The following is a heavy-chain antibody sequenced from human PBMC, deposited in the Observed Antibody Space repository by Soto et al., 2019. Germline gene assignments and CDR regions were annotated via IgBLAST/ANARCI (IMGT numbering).Heavy chain of an antibody. V-gene: IGHV3-33*08. D-gene: IGHD3-3*01. CDR1: VFTFSSYG. CDR2: IWCDGSNK. Sequence: GWSLRLSCASSVFTFSSYGMHWVRQAPGKGLEWVAVIWCDGSNKYYADSVKGRFTISRDNSKNTLYPQMNSLRAEDTAVYYCARETNRTPYDFWTGYYFEYYYYGMDAWGQGTTVTVSS. J-gene: IGHJ6*02. CDR3: ARETNRTPYDFWTGYYFEYYYYGMDA.